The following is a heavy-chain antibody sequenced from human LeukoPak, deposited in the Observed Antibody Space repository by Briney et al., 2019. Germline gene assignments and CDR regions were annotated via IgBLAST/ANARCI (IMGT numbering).Heavy chain of an antibody. J-gene: IGHJ4*02. CDR2: IIPIFGTA. CDR3: ARGEWRELVYAN. Sequence: SVKVSCKASGGTFSSYAISWVRQAPGQGLEWMGGIIPIFGTANYAQQFQGRVTITADESTSTAYMELSSLRSEDTAVYYCARGEWRELVYANWGQGTLVTVSS. V-gene: IGHV1-69*13. CDR1: GGTFSSYA. D-gene: IGHD1-26*01.